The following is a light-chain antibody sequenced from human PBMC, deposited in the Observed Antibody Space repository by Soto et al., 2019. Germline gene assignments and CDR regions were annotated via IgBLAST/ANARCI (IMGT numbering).Light chain of an antibody. CDR1: SSNIGINY. V-gene: IGLV1-47*01. CDR2: RNS. CDR3: AAWDDSLGSHAV. J-gene: IGLJ7*01. Sequence: QSVLTQPPSASGNPGQTVTISCSGSSSNIGINYVYWYQQLPGTAPKLLIYRNSQRPSGIPDRFSGSKSGTSASLAISGLRSEDEDDYYCAAWDDSLGSHAVFGGGTQLTVL.